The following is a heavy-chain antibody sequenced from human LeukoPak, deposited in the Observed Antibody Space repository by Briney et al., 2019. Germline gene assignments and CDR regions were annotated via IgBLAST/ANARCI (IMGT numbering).Heavy chain of an antibody. Sequence: GSGPTLVKPTQTLTLTCTFSGFSLSTSGVGVGWVRRPPGKALEWLALIYWDDDKRYNSSLKSRLTITKDTSKNQVVLTMTNVDPVDTVTYYCVHRRISSPFDYWGQGALVSVSS. CDR1: GFSLSTSGVG. J-gene: IGHJ4*02. V-gene: IGHV2-5*02. CDR3: VHRRISSPFDY. CDR2: IYWDDDK.